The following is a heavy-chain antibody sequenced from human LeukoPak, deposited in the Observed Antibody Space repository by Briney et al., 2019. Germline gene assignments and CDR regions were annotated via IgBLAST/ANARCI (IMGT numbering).Heavy chain of an antibody. V-gene: IGHV4-4*07. CDR3: ARDWESYCSGGSCYTPLNFDY. CDR1: GGSISSDY. J-gene: IGHJ4*02. D-gene: IGHD2-15*01. CDR2: IYNTGTT. Sequence: SETLSLTCTVSGGSISSDYWSWIRQPAGKGLEWIGRIYNTGTTNYNSSLKSRVTMSVDTSTNQFSLRLSSVTAADTAVYYCARDWESYCSGGSCYTPLNFDYWGQGTLVTVSS.